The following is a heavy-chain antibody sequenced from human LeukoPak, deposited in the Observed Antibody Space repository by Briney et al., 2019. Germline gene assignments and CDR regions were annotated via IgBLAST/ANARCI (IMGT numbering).Heavy chain of an antibody. J-gene: IGHJ6*03. Sequence: PSETLSLTCTVSGGSISSYYWSWIRQPAGKGLEWIGRINTSGSSNYNPSLKSRVTMSVDTSKNQFSLKVSSVTAADTAVYYCARDIGYFDFRYYYYMDVWGKGTTVTISS. D-gene: IGHD3-9*01. CDR1: GGSISSYY. CDR2: INTSGSS. CDR3: ARDIGYFDFRYYYYMDV. V-gene: IGHV4-4*07.